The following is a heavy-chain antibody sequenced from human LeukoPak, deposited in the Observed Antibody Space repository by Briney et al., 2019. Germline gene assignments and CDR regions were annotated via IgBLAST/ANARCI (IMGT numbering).Heavy chain of an antibody. Sequence: GGSLRLSCAASGFMFNSYAMSWVRQAPGKGLEWVSAISGSGDSTYYGDSVKGRFTISRDNSKNTLYLQMNSLRAEDTAVYYCAKTRPLDSSSWSHGDYWGQGTLVTVSS. CDR2: ISGSGDST. J-gene: IGHJ4*02. D-gene: IGHD6-13*01. CDR1: GFMFNSYA. V-gene: IGHV3-23*01. CDR3: AKTRPLDSSSWSHGDY.